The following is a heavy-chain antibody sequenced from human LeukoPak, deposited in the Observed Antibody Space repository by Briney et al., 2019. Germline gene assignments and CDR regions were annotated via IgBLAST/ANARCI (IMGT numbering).Heavy chain of an antibody. CDR3: TRAHGRITRDAYLDY. D-gene: IGHD3-10*01. Sequence: PGVSLRRSCAASGFSVSSNYMSWVRQAPGKGLTWVSVIYSSGSTYYADSVKGRFTISRDDSKNTLHLQMNSLRAEDTAMYYCTRAHGRITRDAYLDYWGQGTLVTVSS. CDR1: GFSVSSNY. CDR2: IYSSGST. J-gene: IGHJ4*02. V-gene: IGHV3-53*01.